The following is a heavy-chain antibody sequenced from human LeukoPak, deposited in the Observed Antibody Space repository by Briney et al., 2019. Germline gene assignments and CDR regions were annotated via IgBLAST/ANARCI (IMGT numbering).Heavy chain of an antibody. Sequence: PGGSLRLSCAASGFTSSSYGMNWVRQAPGKGLEWVSYISSSSSTIYYADSVKGRFTISRDNAKNSLYLQMNSLRAEDTAVYYCARVGSIPNPDIWGQGTMVTVSS. CDR3: ARVGSIPNPDI. V-gene: IGHV3-48*01. CDR2: ISSSSSTI. J-gene: IGHJ3*02. CDR1: GFTSSSYG.